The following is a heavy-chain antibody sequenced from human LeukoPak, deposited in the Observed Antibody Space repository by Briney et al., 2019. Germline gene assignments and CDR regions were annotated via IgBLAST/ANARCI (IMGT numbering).Heavy chain of an antibody. D-gene: IGHD1-1*01. J-gene: IGHJ4*02. CDR2: INPNSGGT. CDR1: GYTFTGYY. V-gene: IGHV1-2*02. CDR3: ARDPPYNWNDGADNFDY. Sequence: ASVKVSCKASGYTFTGYYMHWVRQAPGQGLEWMGWINPNSGGTNYAQKFQGRVTMTRDTSISTAYMELSRLRSDDTAVYYCARDPPYNWNDGADNFDYWGQGTLATVSS.